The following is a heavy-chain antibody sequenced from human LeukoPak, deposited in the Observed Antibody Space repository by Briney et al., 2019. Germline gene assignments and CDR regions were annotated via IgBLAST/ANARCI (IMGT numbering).Heavy chain of an antibody. CDR3: ARGQYYYGSGSGDYFDY. Sequence: GASVKVSCKASGCTFTSYDINWVRQAAGQGLEWMGWMNPNSGNTGYAQKFQGRVTITRNTSISTAYMELSSLRSEDTAVYYCARGQYYYGSGSGDYFDYWGQGTLVTVSS. D-gene: IGHD3-10*01. V-gene: IGHV1-8*03. CDR1: GCTFTSYD. CDR2: MNPNSGNT. J-gene: IGHJ4*02.